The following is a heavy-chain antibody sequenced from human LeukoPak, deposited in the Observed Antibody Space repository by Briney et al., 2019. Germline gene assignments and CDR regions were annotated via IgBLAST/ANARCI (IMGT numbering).Heavy chain of an antibody. J-gene: IGHJ4*02. Sequence: GGSLRLSCAASGFTFNDYYMSWIRQAPGKGLEWVSYISSSGSRIYYADSVKGRFTISRDNAKNSLYLQMNSLRAEDTAVYYCATYRQVLLPFESWGQGTLVTVSS. CDR3: ATYRQVLLPFES. D-gene: IGHD5-18*01. CDR2: ISSSGSRI. CDR1: GFTFNDYY. V-gene: IGHV3-11*01.